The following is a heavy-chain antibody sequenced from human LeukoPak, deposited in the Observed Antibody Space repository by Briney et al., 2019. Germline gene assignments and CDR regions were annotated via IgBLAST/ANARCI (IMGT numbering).Heavy chain of an antibody. Sequence: EAGGSLRLSCAASGFTFSNYGMSWVRQAPGKGLEWVSTISNSGGSTYYADSVKGRFTISRDNSKNTLYLQMNSLRAEDTAVYYCAKDSGSGRIAAAGTFPFDYWGQGTLVTVSS. CDR3: AKDSGSGRIAAAGTFPFDY. V-gene: IGHV3-23*01. D-gene: IGHD6-13*01. J-gene: IGHJ4*02. CDR2: ISNSGGST. CDR1: GFTFSNYG.